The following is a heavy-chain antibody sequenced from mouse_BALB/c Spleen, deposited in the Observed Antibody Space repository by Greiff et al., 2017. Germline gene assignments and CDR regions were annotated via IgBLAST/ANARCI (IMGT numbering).Heavy chain of an antibody. Sequence: VQLQQSGPELVKPGASVKISCKASGYSFTSYYIHWVKQRPGQGLEWIGWIFPGSGNTKYNEKFKGKATLTADTSSSTAYMQLSSLTSEDSAVYFCARSGLLRFDYWGQGTTLTVSS. CDR3: ARSGLLRFDY. CDR2: IFPGSGNT. V-gene: IGHV1-66*01. D-gene: IGHD2-3*01. CDR1: GYSFTSYY. J-gene: IGHJ2*01.